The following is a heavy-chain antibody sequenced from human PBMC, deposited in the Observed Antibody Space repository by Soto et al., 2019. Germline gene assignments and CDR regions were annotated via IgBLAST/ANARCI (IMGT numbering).Heavy chain of an antibody. D-gene: IGHD2-15*01. CDR2: INPNSGGT. CDR1: GYTFTGYY. J-gene: IGHJ3*02. Sequence: ASVKVSCKASGYTFTGYYMHWVRQAPGQGLEWMGWINPNSGGTNYAQKFQGWVTMTRDTSISTAYMELSRLRSDDTAVYYCARGTVVAATHAAFDIWGQGTMVTVSS. CDR3: ARGTVVAATHAAFDI. V-gene: IGHV1-2*04.